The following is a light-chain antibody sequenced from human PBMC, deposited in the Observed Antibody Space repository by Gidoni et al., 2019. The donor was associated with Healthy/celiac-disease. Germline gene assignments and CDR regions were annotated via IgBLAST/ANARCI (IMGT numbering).Light chain of an antibody. V-gene: IGLV3-25*03. CDR2: KDS. CDR1: ALPKQY. Sequence: YELTQPPSVSVSPGQTARITCPGDALPKQYAYWYQQKPGQAPVLVIYKDSERPSGIPERFSGSSSGTTFTLTISGVQAEDEADYYCQSADSSGTWVFGGGTKLTV. CDR3: QSADSSGTWV. J-gene: IGLJ3*02.